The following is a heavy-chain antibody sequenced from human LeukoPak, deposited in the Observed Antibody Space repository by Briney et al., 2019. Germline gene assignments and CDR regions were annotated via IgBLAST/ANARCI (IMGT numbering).Heavy chain of an antibody. CDR1: GYTFTSYY. D-gene: IGHD6-19*01. J-gene: IGHJ6*02. V-gene: IGHV1-46*01. CDR3: ARSPTPTVAGDYGMDV. Sequence: ASVKVSCKASGYTFTSYYMHWVRQAPGQGLEWMGIINPSGGSTSYAQKFQGRVTMTRDTSTSTVYMELSSLRSEDTAVYYCARSPTPTVAGDYGMDVWGQGTTVTVSS. CDR2: INPSGGST.